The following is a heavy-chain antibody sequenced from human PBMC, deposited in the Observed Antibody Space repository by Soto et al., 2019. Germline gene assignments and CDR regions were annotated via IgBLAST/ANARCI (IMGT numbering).Heavy chain of an antibody. Sequence: AGSLSLSCAASGFTLSSYGMHWSCKAPGKGLEWVAVIWYDGSNKYYADSVMGRFTISRDNSKNTLYLQMHSLRADDTDVYYYTRESDFMVSSLFDSGAQGTM. D-gene: IGHD3-10*01. CDR2: IWYDGSNK. CDR1: GFTLSSYG. V-gene: IGHV3-33*01. CDR3: TRESDFMVSSLFDS. J-gene: IGHJ4*02.